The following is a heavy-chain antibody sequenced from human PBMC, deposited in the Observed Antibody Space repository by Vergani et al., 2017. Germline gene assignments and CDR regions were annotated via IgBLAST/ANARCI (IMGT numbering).Heavy chain of an antibody. Sequence: QLQESGPGLVKPSATLSLTCSVSGASISSGSYYWSWFRQPAGKGLEWIGRFYTGGGTSYNPSLKSRVTISVDTSQNQFCLQLSSVTAADTAVYYCARDPLYXTTWPFLLLDMDVWGQGTTVTVSS. D-gene: IGHD6-13*01. CDR3: ARDPLYXTTWPFLLLDMDV. CDR2: FYTGGGT. J-gene: IGHJ6*02. V-gene: IGHV4-61*02. CDR1: GASISSGSYY.